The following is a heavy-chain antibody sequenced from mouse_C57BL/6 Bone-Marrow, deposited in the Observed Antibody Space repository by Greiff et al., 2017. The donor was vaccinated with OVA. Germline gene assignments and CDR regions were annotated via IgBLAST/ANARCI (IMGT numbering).Heavy chain of an antibody. CDR3: ASPLYYGNYRFAY. J-gene: IGHJ3*01. CDR2: INPSSGYT. CDR1: GYTFTSYT. V-gene: IGHV1-4*01. D-gene: IGHD2-1*01. Sequence: QVQLQQSGAELARPGASVKMSCKASGYTFTSYTMHWVKQRPGQGLEWIGYINPSSGYTKYNQKFKDKATLTADKSSSTAYMQLVSLTSEDSAVYYCASPLYYGNYRFAYWGQGTLVTVSA.